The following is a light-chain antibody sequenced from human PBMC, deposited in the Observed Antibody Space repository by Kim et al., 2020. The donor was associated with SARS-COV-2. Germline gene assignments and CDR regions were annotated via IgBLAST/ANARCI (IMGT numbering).Light chain of an antibody. CDR2: LNSDGSH. J-gene: IGLJ3*02. CDR1: SGHSSYA. CDR3: QTWGTGIHGV. Sequence: QLVLTQSPSASASLGASVKLTCTLSSGHSSYAIAWHQQQPEKGPRYLMKLNSDGSHSKGDVIPDRFSGSSSGAERYLTISSLQSEDEADYYCQTWGTGIHGVFGGGTQLTVL. V-gene: IGLV4-69*01.